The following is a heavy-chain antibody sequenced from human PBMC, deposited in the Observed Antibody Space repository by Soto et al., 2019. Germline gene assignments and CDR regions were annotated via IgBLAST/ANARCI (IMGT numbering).Heavy chain of an antibody. V-gene: IGHV4-31*03. CDR2: IYDSVNT. CDR1: GDSLSSGGHY. D-gene: IGHD3-9*01. CDR3: ARVDHRGYF. J-gene: IGHJ2*01. Sequence: SETLSLTCTVSGDSLSSGGHYWSWIRQHPGKGLEWIGHIYDSVNTYYSPSLRSRVTISADMSKNQFSLNLRSVTAADTAVYYCARVDHRGYF.